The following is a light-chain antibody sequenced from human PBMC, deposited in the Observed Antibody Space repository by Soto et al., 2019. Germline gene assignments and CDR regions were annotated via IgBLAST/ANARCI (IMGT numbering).Light chain of an antibody. Sequence: EIVLIQSPATLSLSPGERATLSCRASQSVSSNLAWYQQNPGQAPRLLIFDASNRATGIPARFSGSGSGTDVILTISSLEPEDFAVYYCQQHCNWPLTFGGGTKVYIK. CDR2: DAS. J-gene: IGKJ4*01. V-gene: IGKV3-11*01. CDR3: QQHCNWPLT. CDR1: QSVSSN.